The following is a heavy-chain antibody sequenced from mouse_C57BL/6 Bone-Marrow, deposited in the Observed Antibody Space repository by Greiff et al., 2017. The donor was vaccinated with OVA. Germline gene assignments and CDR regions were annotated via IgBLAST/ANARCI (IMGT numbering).Heavy chain of an antibody. CDR1: GYTFTSYW. Sequence: QVQLQQPGAELVRPGTSVKLSCKASGYTFTSYWMHWVKQRPGQGLEWIGVIDPSDSYTNYNQKFKGKATITADTSSNTAYLQLSNLTSEDTAVYYCARHGYSPYAMDYWGQGTSVTVSS. V-gene: IGHV1-59*01. CDR3: ARHGYSPYAMDY. CDR2: IDPSDSYT. J-gene: IGHJ4*01. D-gene: IGHD2-3*01.